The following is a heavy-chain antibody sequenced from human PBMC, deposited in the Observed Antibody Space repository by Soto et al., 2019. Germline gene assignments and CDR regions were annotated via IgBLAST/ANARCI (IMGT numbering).Heavy chain of an antibody. J-gene: IGHJ5*02. CDR2: IYYSGST. Sequence: SETLSLTCTVSGGSISSSSYYWGWIRQPPGKGLEWIGSIYYSGSTYYNPSLKSRVTISVDTSKNQFSLKLSSVTAADTAVYYCARDILTGSRAFDPWGQGTLVTVSS. D-gene: IGHD3-9*01. CDR1: GGSISSSSYY. V-gene: IGHV4-39*02. CDR3: ARDILTGSRAFDP.